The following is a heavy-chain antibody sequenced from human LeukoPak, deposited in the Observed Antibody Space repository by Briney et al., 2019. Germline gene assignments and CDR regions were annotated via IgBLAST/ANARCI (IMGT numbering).Heavy chain of an antibody. Sequence: PSETLSLTCAVYGGSFSGYYWSWIRQPPGKGLEWLGEINHSGSTNYNPSLKSRVTISVDTSKNQFSLKLSSVTAADTAVYYCARRYSSSWYGYFDLWGRGTLVTVSS. V-gene: IGHV4-34*01. J-gene: IGHJ2*01. D-gene: IGHD6-13*01. CDR2: INHSGST. CDR3: ARRYSSSWYGYFDL. CDR1: GGSFSGYY.